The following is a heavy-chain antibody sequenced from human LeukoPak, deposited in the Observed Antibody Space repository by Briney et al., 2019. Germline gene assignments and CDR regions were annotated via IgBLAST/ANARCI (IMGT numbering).Heavy chain of an antibody. D-gene: IGHD3-3*01. CDR3: ARAPGITYYDFWSGYSNYLDY. Sequence: GGSLRLSCAASGFTFSRYSMNWVRQAPGKGLEWVSSISSSSSYIYYADSVKGRFTISRDNAKNSLYLQMNSLRAEDTAVYYCARAPGITYYDFWSGYSNYLDYWGQGTLVTVSS. CDR2: ISSSSSYI. J-gene: IGHJ4*02. CDR1: GFTFSRYS. V-gene: IGHV3-21*01.